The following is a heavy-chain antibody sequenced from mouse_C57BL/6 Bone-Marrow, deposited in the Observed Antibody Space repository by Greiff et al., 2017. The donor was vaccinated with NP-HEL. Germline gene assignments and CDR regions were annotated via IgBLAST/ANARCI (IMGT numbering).Heavy chain of an antibody. CDR3: ARWGSSNYWYFDV. J-gene: IGHJ1*03. CDR1: GCTVTSDG. Sequence: QVQLKESGAELAIPGVVGKVDGKVVGCTVTSDGRSWVRVVTGQGTCGLGDLYPMGGVTYYNEKLKGKATLTADKSSSTAYMELRSLTSEDSAVYFCARWGSSNYWYFDVWGTGTTVTVSS. CDR2: LYPMGGVT. V-gene: IGHV1-81*01. D-gene: IGHD1-1*01.